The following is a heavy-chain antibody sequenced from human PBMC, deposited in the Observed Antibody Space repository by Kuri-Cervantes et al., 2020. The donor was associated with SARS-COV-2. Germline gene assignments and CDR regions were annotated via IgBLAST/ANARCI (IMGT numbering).Heavy chain of an antibody. CDR1: GYSISSGYY. J-gene: IGHJ4*02. CDR3: AREAAVAGKNFDY. Sequence: SETLSLTCAVSGYSISSGYYWGWIRQPPGKGLEWIGSIYHSGSTYYNPSLKSRVTISVDTSKNQFSLKLSSVTAADTAVYYCAREAAVAGKNFDYWGQGTLVTVSS. D-gene: IGHD6-13*01. V-gene: IGHV4-38-2*02. CDR2: IYHSGST.